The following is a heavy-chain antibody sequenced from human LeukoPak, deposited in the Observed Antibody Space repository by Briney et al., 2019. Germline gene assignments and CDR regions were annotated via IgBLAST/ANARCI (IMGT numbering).Heavy chain of an antibody. V-gene: IGHV4-34*01. D-gene: IGHD3-16*01. CDR2: INHSGST. CDR1: GGSFSGYY. J-gene: IGHJ6*03. Sequence: SETLSLTCAVYGGSFSGYYWSWIRQPPGKGLEWIGEINHSGSTNYNPSLKSRVTISVDTSKNQFSLKLSSVTAADTAVYYCAKGGGTSTYSYMDVWGKGTTVTVSS. CDR3: AKGGGTSTYSYMDV.